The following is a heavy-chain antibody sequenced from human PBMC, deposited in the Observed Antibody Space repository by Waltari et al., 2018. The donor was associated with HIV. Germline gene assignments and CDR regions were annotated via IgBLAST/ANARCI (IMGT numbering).Heavy chain of an antibody. CDR3: VKGVRYYTH. V-gene: IGHV3-53*05. CDR1: TFSVAHNY. J-gene: IGHJ4*02. Sequence: VETGGTVIRPGGSLRLSCSPFTFSVAHNYVTWLRLAPVRGLEWVAAIYMDDTTHYADSVKGRFTISRDEFRNTGHLHLNFLIFEDTATYFCVKGVRYYTHWGQGTPVTVS. D-gene: IGHD2-2*02. CDR2: IYMDDTT.